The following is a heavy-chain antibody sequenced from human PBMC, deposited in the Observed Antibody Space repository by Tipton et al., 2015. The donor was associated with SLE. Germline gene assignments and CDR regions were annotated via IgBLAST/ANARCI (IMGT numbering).Heavy chain of an antibody. V-gene: IGHV4-39*01. D-gene: IGHD4-11*01. Sequence: TLSLTCTVSGGSISSSSYYWGWIRQPPGKGLEWIGSIYYSGSTYYNPSLKSRVTISVDTSKNQFSLKLSSVTAADTAVYYCHLTTVTTPRYYYYGMDVWGQGTTVTVSS. J-gene: IGHJ6*02. CDR3: HLTTVTTPRYYYYGMDV. CDR1: GGSISSSSYY. CDR2: IYYSGST.